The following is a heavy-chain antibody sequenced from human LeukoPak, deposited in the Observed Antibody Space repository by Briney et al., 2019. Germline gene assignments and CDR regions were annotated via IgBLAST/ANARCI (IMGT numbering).Heavy chain of an antibody. CDR1: GSIFTSYW. D-gene: IGHD6-19*01. CDR3: ARRYSSGWYDY. CDR2: IYPGDSDT. J-gene: IGHJ4*02. Sequence: PGASLLISCKCSGSIFTSYWTGGGRPLPGKGLEWMGIIYPGDSDTRYSPSFQGQVTISADKSISTAYLQWSSLKASDTAMYYCARRYSSGWYDYWGQGTLVTVSS. V-gene: IGHV5-51*01.